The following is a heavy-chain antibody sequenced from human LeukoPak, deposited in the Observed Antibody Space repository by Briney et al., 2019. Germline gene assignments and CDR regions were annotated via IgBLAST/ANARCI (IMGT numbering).Heavy chain of an antibody. Sequence: PGRSLRLSCAASGFTFSNAWMSWVRQAPGKGLEWVGRIKSKTDGGTTDYAAPVKGRFTISRDDSKNTLYLQMNSLKTEDTAVYYCVHSSSWHDAFDIWGQGTMVPVSS. CDR2: IKSKTDGGTT. D-gene: IGHD6-13*01. J-gene: IGHJ3*02. CDR1: GFTFSNAW. V-gene: IGHV3-15*01. CDR3: VHSSSWHDAFDI.